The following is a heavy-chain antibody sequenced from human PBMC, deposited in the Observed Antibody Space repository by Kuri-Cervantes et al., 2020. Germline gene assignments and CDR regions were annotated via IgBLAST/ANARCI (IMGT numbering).Heavy chain of an antibody. CDR2: INHSGST. CDR3: ARASSWYNDYYYGMDV. Sequence: QTLSHTCAVYGGSFSGYYWSWSRQPPGKGLEWIGEINHSGSTNYNPSLKRRVTISVDTSKNQFSLKLSSVTVADTAVYYCARASSWYNDYYYGMDVWGQGTTVTVSS. D-gene: IGHD6-13*01. J-gene: IGHJ6*02. CDR1: GGSFSGYY. V-gene: IGHV4-34*01.